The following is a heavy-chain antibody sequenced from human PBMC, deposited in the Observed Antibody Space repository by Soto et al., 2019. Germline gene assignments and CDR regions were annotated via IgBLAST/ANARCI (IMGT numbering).Heavy chain of an antibody. CDR2: INHSGST. D-gene: IGHD2-2*01. V-gene: IGHV4-34*01. CDR3: ARNGYCSSTSCSIFYMDV. CDR1: GGSFSGYS. Sequence: SETLSLTCAVYGGSFSGYSWIWIRQPPGKGLEWIGEINHSGSTNYNPSLKSRVTISVDTSKKQFSLKLSSVSAADTAVYYCARNGYCSSTSCSIFYMDVWGKGTMVTVSS. J-gene: IGHJ6*03.